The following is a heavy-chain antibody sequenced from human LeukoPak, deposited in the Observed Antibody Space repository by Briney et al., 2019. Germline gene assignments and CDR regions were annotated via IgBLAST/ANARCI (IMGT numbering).Heavy chain of an antibody. Sequence: GGSLRLSCAASGFSFSSYSMTWVRQAPGKGLEWVSSISESGRSTYYADSVKGRFTISRDNSNNTLYLQLNSLRAEDTAVYYCAKTIFSGFTMGALDYWGQGTLVTVSS. CDR2: ISESGRST. D-gene: IGHD3-10*01. V-gene: IGHV3-23*01. CDR3: AKTIFSGFTMGALDY. J-gene: IGHJ4*02. CDR1: GFSFSSYS.